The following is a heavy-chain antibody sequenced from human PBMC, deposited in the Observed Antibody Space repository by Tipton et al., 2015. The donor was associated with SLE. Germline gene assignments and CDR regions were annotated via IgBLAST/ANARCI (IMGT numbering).Heavy chain of an antibody. V-gene: IGHV3-74*01. Sequence: SLRLSCAASGFTFSSYWMHWVRPAPGKGLVWVSRINSDGSSTSYADSVKGRFTISRDNAKNTLYLQMNSLRAVDTAVYYCAREGTYYYDSSGYGDAFDIWGQGTMVTVSS. J-gene: IGHJ3*02. CDR2: INSDGSST. CDR3: AREGTYYYDSSGYGDAFDI. D-gene: IGHD3-22*01. CDR1: GFTFSSYW.